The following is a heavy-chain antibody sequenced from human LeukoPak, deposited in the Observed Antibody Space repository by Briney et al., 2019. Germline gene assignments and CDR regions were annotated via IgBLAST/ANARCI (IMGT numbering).Heavy chain of an antibody. CDR3: ARGLYSNDYMDV. J-gene: IGHJ6*03. V-gene: IGHV1-2*02. D-gene: IGHD4-11*01. CDR2: INPNSGGT. Sequence: GASVKVSCKASGYTFTGYYMHWVRQAPGRGLEWMGWINPNSGGTNYAQKFQGRVTMTRDTSISTAYMELSRLRSDGTAVYYCARGLYSNDYMDVWGKGTTVTVSS. CDR1: GYTFTGYY.